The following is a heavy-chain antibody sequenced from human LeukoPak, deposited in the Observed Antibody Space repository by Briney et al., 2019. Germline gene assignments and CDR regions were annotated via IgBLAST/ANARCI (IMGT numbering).Heavy chain of an antibody. Sequence: SQTLSLTCTVSGGSISSGGYYWSWIRQHPGKGLEWIGYIYYSGSTYYNPSLKSRVTISVDTSKNQFSLKLSSVTAADTAVYYCARAPEPPYYFDCWGQGTLVTVSS. D-gene: IGHD1-14*01. CDR3: ARAPEPPYYFDC. V-gene: IGHV4-31*03. J-gene: IGHJ4*02. CDR2: IYYSGST. CDR1: GGSISSGGYY.